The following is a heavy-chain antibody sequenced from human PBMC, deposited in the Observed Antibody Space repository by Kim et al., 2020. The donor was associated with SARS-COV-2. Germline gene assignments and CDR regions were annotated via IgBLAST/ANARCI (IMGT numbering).Heavy chain of an antibody. V-gene: IGHV3-48*02. Sequence: KGRFTISRDNAKNSLYLQMNSLRDEDTAVYYCAREWVRGVIPASFYGMDVWGQGTTVTVSS. CDR3: AREWVRGVIPASFYGMDV. D-gene: IGHD3-10*01. J-gene: IGHJ6*02.